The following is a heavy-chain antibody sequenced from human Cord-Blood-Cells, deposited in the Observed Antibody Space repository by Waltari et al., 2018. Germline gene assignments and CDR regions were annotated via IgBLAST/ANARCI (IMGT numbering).Heavy chain of an antibody. D-gene: IGHD6-6*01. CDR1: GYTLTELS. CDR2: FDPEYGET. V-gene: IGHV1-24*01. Sequence: QVQLVQSGAEVKKPGASVKVSCKVSGYTLTELSMHWVRQAPGKGLEWMGGFDPEYGETIYAQKFQGRVTMTEDTSTDTAYMELSSLRSEDTAVYYCATELEYSSSSGRAFDIWGQGTMVTVSS. J-gene: IGHJ3*02. CDR3: ATELEYSSSSGRAFDI.